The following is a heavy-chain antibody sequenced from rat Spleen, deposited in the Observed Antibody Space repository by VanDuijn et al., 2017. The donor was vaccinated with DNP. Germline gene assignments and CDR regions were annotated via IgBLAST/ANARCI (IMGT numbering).Heavy chain of an antibody. J-gene: IGHJ3*01. Sequence: QVQLKESGPGLVQPSQTLSLTCHVAGFSLTSNNVHWVRQPTGKGLEWMGVIWNSRGTRYNLGLKSRLSISRHTSKSQVFLKMNSLQTEDTPIYFCTIVYYSAEDWFAYWGQGTLVTFSS. V-gene: IGHV2-41*01. D-gene: IGHD1-1*01. CDR1: GFSLTSNN. CDR3: TIVYYSAEDWFAY. CDR2: IWNSRGT.